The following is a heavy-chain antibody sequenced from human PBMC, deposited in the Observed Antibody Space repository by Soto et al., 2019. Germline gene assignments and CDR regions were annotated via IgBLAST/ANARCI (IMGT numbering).Heavy chain of an antibody. J-gene: IGHJ4*02. CDR2: IYYSGST. CDR1: GGSISSSSYY. V-gene: IGHV4-39*01. CDR3: ARTGRWFGERIFDY. Sequence: SETLSLTCTVSGGSISSSSYYWGWIRQPPGKGLEWIGSIYYSGSTYYNPSLKSRVTISVDTSKNQFSLKLSSVTAADTAVYYCARTGRWFGERIFDYWGQGTLVTVSS. D-gene: IGHD3-10*01.